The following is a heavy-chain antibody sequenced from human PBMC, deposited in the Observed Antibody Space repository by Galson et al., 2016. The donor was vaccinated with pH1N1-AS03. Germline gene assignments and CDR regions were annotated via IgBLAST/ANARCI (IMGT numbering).Heavy chain of an antibody. CDR1: GGSTSSYY. V-gene: IGHV4-59*01. CDR2: MFYSGGP. Sequence: ESLSLTCTVSGGSTSSYYWTWIRQPPGKGLEWLGHMFYSGGPNYNPSLKSRVPISVDTSKNQFSLKLSSVTAADTAVYYCPRFRSSWNFYYGLDVRSQGTTVTVSS. CDR3: PRFRSSWNFYYGLDV. J-gene: IGHJ6*02. D-gene: IGHD6-13*01.